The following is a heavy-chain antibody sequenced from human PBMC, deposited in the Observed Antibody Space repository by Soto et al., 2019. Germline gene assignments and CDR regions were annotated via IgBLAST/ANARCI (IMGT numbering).Heavy chain of an antibody. CDR1: GGSISSSSYY. CDR3: ARLNYGDYGAYGMDV. CDR2: IYYSGST. D-gene: IGHD4-17*01. Sequence: QLQLQESGPGLVKPSETLSLTCTVSGGSISSSSYYWGWIRQPPGKGLEWIGSIYYSGSTYYNPSLKSRVTISVDTSKTQFSLKLSSVTAADTAVYYCARLNYGDYGAYGMDVWGQGTTVTVSS. V-gene: IGHV4-39*01. J-gene: IGHJ6*02.